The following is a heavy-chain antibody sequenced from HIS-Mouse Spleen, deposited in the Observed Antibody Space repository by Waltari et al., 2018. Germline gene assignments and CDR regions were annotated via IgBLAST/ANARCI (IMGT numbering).Heavy chain of an antibody. Sequence: QVQLVESGGGVVQPGRSLRLSCAASGFTFSSYAMHWVRQAPGKGRGWVEVISYDGSNKYYAESVKGRFTISRDNSKNTLYLQMNSLRAEDTAVYYCARGFVDTAMVDYWGQGTLVTVSS. CDR2: ISYDGSNK. CDR1: GFTFSSYA. J-gene: IGHJ4*02. D-gene: IGHD5-18*01. CDR3: ARGFVDTAMVDY. V-gene: IGHV3-30-3*01.